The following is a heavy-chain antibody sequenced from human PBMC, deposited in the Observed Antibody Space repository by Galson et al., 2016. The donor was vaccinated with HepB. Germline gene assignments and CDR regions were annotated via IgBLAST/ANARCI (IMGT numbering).Heavy chain of an antibody. Sequence: SETLSLTCGVYGGSFSGNDWTWIRQPPGKGLEWIGYIHYSGTTKYNPSLQSRVTISLDTSKNHFSLKLTSVTAADTAVYYCVAGAGWLPDYWGQGTLVTVSS. CDR3: VAGAGWLPDY. V-gene: IGHV4-59*01. CDR2: IHYSGTT. J-gene: IGHJ4*02. CDR1: GGSFSGND. D-gene: IGHD5-18*01.